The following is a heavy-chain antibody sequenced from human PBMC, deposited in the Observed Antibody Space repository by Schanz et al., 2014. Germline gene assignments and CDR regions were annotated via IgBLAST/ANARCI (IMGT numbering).Heavy chain of an antibody. D-gene: IGHD1-1*01. J-gene: IGHJ5*02. CDR2: INSDGTKR. CDR1: GFTFSSYG. V-gene: IGHV3-33*01. CDR3: ARGRVLES. Sequence: QVQLVESGGGVVQPGRSLRLSCAASGFTFSSYGMHWVRQAPGKGLEWVAFINSDGTKRFYADSVKSRFTISRDNSRNTLYLQMNSLRAEDTAVYYCARGRVLESWGQGTLVTVSS.